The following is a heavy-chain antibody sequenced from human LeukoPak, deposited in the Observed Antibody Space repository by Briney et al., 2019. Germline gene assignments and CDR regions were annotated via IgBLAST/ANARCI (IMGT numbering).Heavy chain of an antibody. CDR2: IGIDSGNT. Sequence: GGSLTLSCTASGFPSIEYSMNWVRQAPGKGLEWISYIGIDSGNTKYADSVRGRFTISADKAKNSLYLQMNSLRVEDTAVYYCARDHNYAFDNWGQGTLVSVAS. CDR3: ARDHNYAFDN. V-gene: IGHV3-48*01. CDR1: GFPSIEYS. D-gene: IGHD1-1*01. J-gene: IGHJ4*02.